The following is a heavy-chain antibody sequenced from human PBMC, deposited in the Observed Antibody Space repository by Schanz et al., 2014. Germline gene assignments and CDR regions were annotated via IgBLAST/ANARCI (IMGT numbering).Heavy chain of an antibody. D-gene: IGHD1-20*01. CDR3: ARNIRATARAYDI. Sequence: QVQLVQSGAEVKKPGASVKVSCKASGYTFTNFYIHWVRQAPGQGLEWVGIINPSGGGTSYALRFQDRVTLTTDTSTSTAYMELRSLRSDDTAVYYCARNIRATARAYDIWGQGTMVTVSS. V-gene: IGHV1-46*01. J-gene: IGHJ3*02. CDR2: INPSGGGT. CDR1: GYTFTNFY.